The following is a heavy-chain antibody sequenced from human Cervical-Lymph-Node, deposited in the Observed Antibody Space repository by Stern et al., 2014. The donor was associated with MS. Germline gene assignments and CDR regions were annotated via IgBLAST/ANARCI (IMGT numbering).Heavy chain of an antibody. Sequence: QVTLKESGPALVKPTQTLTLTCTFSGFSLNTNGMCVTWIRQPPGKAHECLALIDWYHNKYYSTSLKTRLSISTDTSKNQVVLTLTNMDPVDTATYYCARSSITGTPDYWGQGTLVTVSS. V-gene: IGHV2-70*01. CDR1: GFSLNTNGMC. D-gene: IGHD1-20*01. CDR2: IDWYHNK. CDR3: ARSSITGTPDY. J-gene: IGHJ4*02.